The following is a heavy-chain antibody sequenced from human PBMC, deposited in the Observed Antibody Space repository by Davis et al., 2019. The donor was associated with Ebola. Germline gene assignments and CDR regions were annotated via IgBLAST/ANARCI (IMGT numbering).Heavy chain of an antibody. CDR3: AREGISGSNWFDP. D-gene: IGHD3-22*01. CDR1: GYTFTGYY. J-gene: IGHJ5*02. Sequence: ASVQVSCKASGYTFTGYYMHWVRQAPGQGLEWMGWINPNSGGTNYAQKFQGWVTMTRDTSISTAYMELSRLRSDDTAVYYCAREGISGSNWFDPWGQGTLVTVSS. V-gene: IGHV1-2*04. CDR2: INPNSGGT.